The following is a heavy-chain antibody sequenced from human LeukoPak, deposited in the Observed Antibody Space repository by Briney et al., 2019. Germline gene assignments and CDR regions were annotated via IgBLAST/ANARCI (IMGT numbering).Heavy chain of an antibody. D-gene: IGHD6-13*01. J-gene: IGHJ4*02. V-gene: IGHV3-30*18. CDR3: AKDGQLGGSSWFTLYFDY. Sequence: GGSPRLSCAASRFSFRGYGMHWVRQAPGKGLEWLAVSSYDGSNTYYTDSVKGRFTISRDNSKNTLYLQMNSLRPEDTAVYYCAKDGQLGGSSWFTLYFDYWGQGTLVTVSS. CDR2: SSYDGSNT. CDR1: RFSFRGYG.